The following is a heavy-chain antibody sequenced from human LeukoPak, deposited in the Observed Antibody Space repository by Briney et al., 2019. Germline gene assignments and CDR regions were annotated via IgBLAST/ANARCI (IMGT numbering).Heavy chain of an antibody. V-gene: IGHV3-23*01. CDR2: ISGSGGHT. CDR1: GFTFSSYG. Sequence: GGTLRLSCAASGFTFSSYGMSWVRQAPGKGLEWVSVISGSGGHTYYADSVKGRFTISRDNSKKTLYLQMNSLRAEDTAVYYCAKVVDYYDSLDYFDYWGQGTLVTVSS. CDR3: AKVVDYYDSLDYFDY. J-gene: IGHJ4*02. D-gene: IGHD3-22*01.